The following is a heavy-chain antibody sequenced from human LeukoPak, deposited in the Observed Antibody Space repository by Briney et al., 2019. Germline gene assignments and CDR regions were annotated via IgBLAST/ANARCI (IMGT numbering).Heavy chain of an antibody. CDR1: GGSISSSSYY. J-gene: IGHJ4*02. CDR3: ARGDIVATIRGVEACYFDY. CDR2: IYYSGST. D-gene: IGHD5-12*01. Sequence: PSETLSLTCTVSGGSISSSSYYWGWIRQPPGKGLEWIGSIYYSGSTYYNPSLKSRVTISVDTSKNQFSLKLSSVTAADTAVYYCARGDIVATIRGVEACYFDYWGQGTLVTVSS. V-gene: IGHV4-39*07.